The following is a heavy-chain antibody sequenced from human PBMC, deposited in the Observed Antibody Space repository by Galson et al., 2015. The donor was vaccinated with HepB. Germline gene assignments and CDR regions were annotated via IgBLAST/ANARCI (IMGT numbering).Heavy chain of an antibody. CDR2: ISYGGSNK. Sequence: SLRLSCAASGFTFSSYAMHWVRQAPGKGLEWVAVISYGGSNKYYADSVKGRFTISRDNSKNTLYLQMNSLRAEDTAVYYCARDPYPMESEGSYFDYWGQGTLVTVSS. CDR3: ARDPYPMESEGSYFDY. CDR1: GFTFSSYA. D-gene: IGHD3-10*01. V-gene: IGHV3-30-3*01. J-gene: IGHJ4*02.